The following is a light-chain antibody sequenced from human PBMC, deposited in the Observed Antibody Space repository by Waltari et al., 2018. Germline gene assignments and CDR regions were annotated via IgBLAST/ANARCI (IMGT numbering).Light chain of an antibody. V-gene: IGLV2-14*03. CDR3: SSYTDDTTLDVI. J-gene: IGLJ2*01. CDR1: TSDVGSYHY. CDR2: DVY. Sequence: QSALTQPASVSGSPGQTLTIPCTGTTSDVGSYHYVSWYQRHPGKAPKLIIYDVYIRPSGVSSRFSGSKSGNTAYLTISGIQAEDEGDYYCSSYTDDTTLDVIFGGGTKLTVL.